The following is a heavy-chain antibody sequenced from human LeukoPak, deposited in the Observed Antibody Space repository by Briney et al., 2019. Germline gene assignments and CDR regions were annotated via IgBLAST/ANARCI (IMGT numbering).Heavy chain of an antibody. J-gene: IGHJ4*02. CDR1: GFTFSDHY. D-gene: IGHD3-10*01. V-gene: IGHV3-11*01. Sequence: PGGSLRLSCVASGFTFSDHYMGWVRQAPGKGLEWISYITGSGNSINYADSVKGRFTISRDNAEDSLYLQMNNLRADDTAVYYCASLRDFFASGSYYKGGYFDHWGQGTLDTVSS. CDR2: ITGSGNSI. CDR3: ASLRDFFASGSYYKGGYFDH.